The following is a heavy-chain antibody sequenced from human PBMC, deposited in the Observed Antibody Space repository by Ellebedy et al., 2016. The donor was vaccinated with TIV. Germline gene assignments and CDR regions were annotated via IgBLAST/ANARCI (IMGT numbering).Heavy chain of an antibody. D-gene: IGHD2-2*01. J-gene: IGHJ6*02. Sequence: PGGSLRLSCAASGFTFSSYGMHWVRQAPGKGLEWVAVIWYDGSNKYYANSVKGRFTISRDISKNTLYLQMNNLRAEDTAVYYCARYTKNIVVVPAAVIYYYYGMDVWGQGTTVTVSS. V-gene: IGHV3-33*01. CDR2: IWYDGSNK. CDR3: ARYTKNIVVVPAAVIYYYYGMDV. CDR1: GFTFSSYG.